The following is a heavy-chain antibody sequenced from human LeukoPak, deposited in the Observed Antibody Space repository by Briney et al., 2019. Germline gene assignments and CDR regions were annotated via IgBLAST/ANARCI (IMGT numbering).Heavy chain of an antibody. CDR2: IYSGGST. CDR3: ARVFLTAD. J-gene: IGHJ3*01. D-gene: IGHD2-21*02. CDR1: GDSISSNNYF. V-gene: IGHV3-53*01. Sequence: ETLSLTCIVSGDSISSNNYFWGWICQSPGKGLEWVSVIYSGGSTYYVDSVKGRFTISRDNSKNMLYLQMNSLRAEDTAVYYCARVFLTADWGQGTMVTVSS.